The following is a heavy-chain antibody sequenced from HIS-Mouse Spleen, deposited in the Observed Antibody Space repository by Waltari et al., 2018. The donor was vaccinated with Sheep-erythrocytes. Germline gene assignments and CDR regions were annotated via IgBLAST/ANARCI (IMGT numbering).Heavy chain of an antibody. CDR1: GGSISSGGYY. D-gene: IGHD3-10*01. Sequence: QVQLQESGPGLVKPSQTLSLTCTVSGGSISSGGYYWSWIRQHPGKGLEWIGYIYYSGRNSSNPSLNSRVTISVDTSKNQFSLKLSSVTAADTAVYYCARLITMVRGVTWYFDLWGRGTLVTVSS. J-gene: IGHJ2*01. V-gene: IGHV4-31*03. CDR3: ARLITMVRGVTWYFDL. CDR2: IYYSGRN.